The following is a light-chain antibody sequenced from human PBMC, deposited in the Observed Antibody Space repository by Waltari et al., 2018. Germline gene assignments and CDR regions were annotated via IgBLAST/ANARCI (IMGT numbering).Light chain of an antibody. CDR2: SNN. CDR1: STHIRSNP. CDR3: AAWDDSLNGVV. J-gene: IGLJ2*01. Sequence: QSVLTQPPSASGTPGQRVTISCSRISTHIRSNPVNLYQQLPGTAPNILIYSNNQLPSGVPYRFSGSKSGTSDSLGISGLQSEDEADYYCAAWDDSLNGVVFGGGTKLTVL. V-gene: IGLV1-44*01.